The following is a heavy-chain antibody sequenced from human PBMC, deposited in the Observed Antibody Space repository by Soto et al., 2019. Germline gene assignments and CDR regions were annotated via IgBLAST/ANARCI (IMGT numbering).Heavy chain of an antibody. V-gene: IGHV3-7*03. CDR3: ARVCYGGYSYYFDY. J-gene: IGHJ4*02. CDR1: GFTFSRFW. D-gene: IGHD4-17*01. CDR2: IQQDGSEK. Sequence: RRLSCAVSGFTFSRFWMGWVRQAPGRGLEWVANIQQDGSEKYYVDSVKGRFTMSKDNVKNSLYLQMNSLGAEDTAVYYCARVCYGGYSYYFDYWGQGALVTVSS.